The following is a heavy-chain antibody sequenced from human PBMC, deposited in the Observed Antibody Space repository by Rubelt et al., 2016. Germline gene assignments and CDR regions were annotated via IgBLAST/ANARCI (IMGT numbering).Heavy chain of an antibody. D-gene: IGHD6-19*01. CDR1: GFTFSSYS. Sequence: EVQLLESGGGLVQPGGSLRLSCAASGFTFSSYSMNWVRQAPGKGLEWVSYISSSSSTRYYQESVKGRLTISRDNAKNSLYLQMNSLRAEDTAVYYCARVKWLVLDYWGQGTLVTVSS. J-gene: IGHJ4*02. V-gene: IGHV3-48*04. CDR2: ISSSSSTR. CDR3: ARVKWLVLDY.